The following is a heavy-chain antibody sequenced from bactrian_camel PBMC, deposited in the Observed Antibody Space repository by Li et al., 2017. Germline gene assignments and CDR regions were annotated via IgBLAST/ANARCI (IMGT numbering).Heavy chain of an antibody. V-gene: IGHV3S53*01. J-gene: IGHJ4*01. CDR2: IDSGGNT. CDR3: AEAPYRDGFSAKC. CDR1: GYTYSSYC. D-gene: IGHD4*01. Sequence: HVQLVESGGGSVQAGGSLRLSCAASGYTYSSYCMGWFRQAPGKEREGVAAIDSGGNTSYADSVKGRFTTSQNNAKTTVYLQMNDLKPEDTAMYYCAEAPYRDGFSAKCRGQGTQVTVS.